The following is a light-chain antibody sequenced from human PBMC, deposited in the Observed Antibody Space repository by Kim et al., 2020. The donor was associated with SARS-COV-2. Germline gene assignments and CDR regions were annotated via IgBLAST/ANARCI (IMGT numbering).Light chain of an antibody. CDR2: GRN. Sequence: VALGQTVGITCQGDSLRSYYATWYQQRPRQAPVLVIYGRNNRPSGIPDRFSGSSSGNTASLTISGAQAEDEADFYCQSRDSGGNVLFGGGTKVTVL. J-gene: IGLJ2*01. CDR1: SLRSYY. CDR3: QSRDSGGNVL. V-gene: IGLV3-19*01.